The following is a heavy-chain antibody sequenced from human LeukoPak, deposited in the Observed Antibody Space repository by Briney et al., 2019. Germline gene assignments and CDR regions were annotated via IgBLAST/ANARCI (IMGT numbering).Heavy chain of an antibody. CDR1: GFTFSNYL. V-gene: IGHV3-74*01. Sequence: GGSLRLSCAASGFTFSNYLMHWVRQAPGEGLVWVSRITGDGTHILYADSVKGRFTMSRGNAKNTLYLQMNSLRAGDTAVYYCAADRGGWSYWGQGTLVTVSS. CDR3: AADRGGWSY. CDR2: ITGDGTHI. D-gene: IGHD6-19*01. J-gene: IGHJ4*02.